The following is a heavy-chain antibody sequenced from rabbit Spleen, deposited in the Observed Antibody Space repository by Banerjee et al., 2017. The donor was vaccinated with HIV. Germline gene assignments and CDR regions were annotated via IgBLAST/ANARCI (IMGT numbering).Heavy chain of an antibody. D-gene: IGHD6-1*01. V-gene: IGHV1S43*01. J-gene: IGHJ4*01. CDR1: GIDFSSYYY. CDR2: IYAGSGST. Sequence: QSLEESGGGLVKPGGTLTLTCKASGIDFSSYYYMCWVRQAPGKGLEWIACIYAGSGSTYYASWAKGRFTISGSTSLNTVTLQMTSLTAADTATYFCARADYTYSYDGYTRFNLWGPGTLVTVS. CDR3: ARADYTYSYDGYTRFNL.